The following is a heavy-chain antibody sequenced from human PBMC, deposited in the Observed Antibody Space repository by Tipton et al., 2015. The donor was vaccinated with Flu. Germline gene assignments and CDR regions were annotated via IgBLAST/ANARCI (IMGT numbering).Heavy chain of an antibody. CDR3: ARDHPGYLDY. D-gene: IGHD6-13*01. CDR2: ISGSGGST. Sequence: SLRLSCAASGFTFSMYAMTWVRQAPGKGLEWVSGISGSGGSTYYADSVKGRFTISRDNSKNTLSLQMNSLRAEDTAVYYCARDHPGYLDYWGQGSLVSVSS. J-gene: IGHJ4*02. CDR1: GFTFSMYA. V-gene: IGHV3-23*01.